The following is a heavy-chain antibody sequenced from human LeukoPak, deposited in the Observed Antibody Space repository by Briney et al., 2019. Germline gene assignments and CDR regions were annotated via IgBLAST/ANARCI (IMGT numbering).Heavy chain of an antibody. V-gene: IGHV3-30-3*01. J-gene: IGHJ5*02. Sequence: PGRSLRLSCAASGFTFSSYAMHWVRQAPGKGLEWVAVISYDGSNKYYADSVKGRFTISRDNSKNTLYLQMNSLRAEDTAVYYCARDAIRVDPWGQGTLVTVSS. D-gene: IGHD4-17*01. CDR3: ARDAIRVDP. CDR2: ISYDGSNK. CDR1: GFTFSSYA.